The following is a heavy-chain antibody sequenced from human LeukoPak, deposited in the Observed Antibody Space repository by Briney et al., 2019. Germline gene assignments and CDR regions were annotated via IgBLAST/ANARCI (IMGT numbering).Heavy chain of an antibody. V-gene: IGHV4-59*01. J-gene: IGHJ3*02. CDR2: IYYSGST. Sequence: PSETLSLTCTVSGGSISSYYWSWIRQPPGKGLEWIGYIYYSGSTNYNPSLKSRVTISVDTSKNQFSLKLSSVTAADTAVYYCARAVAQWLVRGTDAFDIWGQGTMVTVSS. CDR3: ARAVAQWLVRGTDAFDI. D-gene: IGHD6-19*01. CDR1: GGSISSYY.